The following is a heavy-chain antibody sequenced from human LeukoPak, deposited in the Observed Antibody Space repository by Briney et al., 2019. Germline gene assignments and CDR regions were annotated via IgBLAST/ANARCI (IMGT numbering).Heavy chain of an antibody. J-gene: IGHJ4*02. CDR2: IIPIFGTA. V-gene: IGHV1-69*13. CDR1: GGTFSSYA. CDR3: ARWVVGAKGAFDY. D-gene: IGHD1-26*01. Sequence: SVKVSCKASGGTFSSYAISWVRQAPGQGLEWMGGIIPIFGTANYAQKFQGRVTITADESTSTAYMELSSLRSEDTAVYYCARWVVGAKGAFDYWGQGTLVTVSS.